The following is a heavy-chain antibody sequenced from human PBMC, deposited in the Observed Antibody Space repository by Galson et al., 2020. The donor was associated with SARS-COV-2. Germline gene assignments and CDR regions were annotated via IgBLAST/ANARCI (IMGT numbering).Heavy chain of an antibody. CDR3: ARSSGESSSWWVGGGMDV. V-gene: IGHV2-70*11. D-gene: IGHD6-13*01. CDR1: GFSLSTSGMC. Sequence: ESGPTLVKPTQTLTLTCTFSGFSLSTSGMCVSWIRQPPGKALEWLARIDCDDDKYYSTSLKTRPTISKDTSKNQVVLTMTNMDPVDTAMYYGARSSGESSSWWVGGGMDVWGQGTTVTVSS. J-gene: IGHJ6*02. CDR2: IDCDDDK.